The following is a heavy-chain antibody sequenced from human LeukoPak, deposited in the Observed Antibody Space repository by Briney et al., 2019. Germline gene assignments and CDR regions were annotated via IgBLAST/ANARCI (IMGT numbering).Heavy chain of an antibody. CDR2: IYYSGST. D-gene: IGHD6-19*01. J-gene: IGHJ5*02. CDR3: AKVGYSSGWYSGWFDP. V-gene: IGHV4-39*01. Sequence: SETLSLICTVSGGSISSRSYYWGWIRQPPGKGLEWIGSIYYSGSTYHNPSLKSRVTISVDTSKNQFSLKLSSVTAADTAVYYCAKVGYSSGWYSGWFDPWGQGTLVTVSS. CDR1: GGSISSRSYY.